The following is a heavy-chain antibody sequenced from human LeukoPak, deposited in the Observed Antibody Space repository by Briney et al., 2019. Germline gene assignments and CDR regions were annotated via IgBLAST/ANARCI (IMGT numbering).Heavy chain of an antibody. Sequence: GGSLRLSCTASGFTFGDYAMSWFRQAPGKGLEWVGFIRSKAYGGTTEYAASVKGRFTISRDDSKSIAYLQMNSLKTEDTAVYYCTRPMYSSGWLDAFDIWGQGTMVTVSS. CDR3: TRPMYSSGWLDAFDI. J-gene: IGHJ3*02. CDR2: IRSKAYGGTT. V-gene: IGHV3-49*03. D-gene: IGHD6-19*01. CDR1: GFTFGDYA.